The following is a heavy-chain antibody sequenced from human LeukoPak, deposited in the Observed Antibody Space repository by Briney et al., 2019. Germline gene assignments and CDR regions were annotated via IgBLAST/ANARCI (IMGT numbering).Heavy chain of an antibody. J-gene: IGHJ4*02. CDR2: ISYDGSNK. V-gene: IGHV3-30*18. D-gene: IGHD1-26*01. CDR1: GFTFSSYG. CDR3: AKESAGPHLIVGPTGLPDY. Sequence: GRSLRLSCAASGFTFSSYGMHWVRQAPGKGLEWVAVISYDGSNKYYADSVKGRFTISRDNSKNTLYLQMNSLRAEDTAVYYCAKESAGPHLIVGPTGLPDYWGQGTLVTVSS.